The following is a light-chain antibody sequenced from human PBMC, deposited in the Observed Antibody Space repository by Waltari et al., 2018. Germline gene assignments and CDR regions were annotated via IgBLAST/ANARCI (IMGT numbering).Light chain of an antibody. V-gene: IGLV2-14*03. CDR3: SSYAGSNTLV. CDR1: SSDVGGYDS. CDR2: SVS. J-gene: IGLJ2*01. Sequence: QSALTQPGSVSGSPGQSITISCTGTSSDVGGYDSVNWYQQHPGKAPKLMLHSVSSRPSGVSNHFSGSKSGNTASLTISGLQTEDEADYFCSSYAGSNTLVFGGGTQVTVL.